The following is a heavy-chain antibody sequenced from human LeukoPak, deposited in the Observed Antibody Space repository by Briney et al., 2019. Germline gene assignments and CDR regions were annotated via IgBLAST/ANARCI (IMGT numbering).Heavy chain of an antibody. CDR3: ARASSVPAAILRSYYYYYMDV. Sequence: GASVKVSCKASGGTFSSYAISWVRQAPGQGLEWMGGIIPIFGTANYAQKFQGRVTITADESTSTAYMELSSLRSEDTAVYYCARASSVPAAILRSYYYYYMDVWGKGTTVTVSS. V-gene: IGHV1-69*13. D-gene: IGHD2-2*02. CDR2: IIPIFGTA. J-gene: IGHJ6*03. CDR1: GGTFSSYA.